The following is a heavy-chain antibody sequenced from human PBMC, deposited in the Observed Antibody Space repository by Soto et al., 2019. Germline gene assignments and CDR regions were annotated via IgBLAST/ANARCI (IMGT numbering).Heavy chain of an antibody. V-gene: IGHV3-73*01. Sequence: PWGSLRLSCAASGFTFSDSAVHWVRQASGKGLEWVGRIRTKTNSYATAYAASVKGRFTISRDDSKNTAYLQLNSLKTEDTAVYYCTRLGEVVVATTSYYYGMDVWGQGTTVTVSS. CDR2: IRTKTNSYAT. CDR3: TRLGEVVVATTSYYYGMDV. J-gene: IGHJ6*02. CDR1: GFTFSDSA. D-gene: IGHD2-15*01.